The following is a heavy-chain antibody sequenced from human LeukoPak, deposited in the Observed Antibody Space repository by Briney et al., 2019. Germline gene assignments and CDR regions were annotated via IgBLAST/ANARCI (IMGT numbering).Heavy chain of an antibody. Sequence: ASVKVSCKASGYTFTGYYMHWVRRAPGQGLEWMGRINPNSGGTNHAQKFQGRVTMARDTSITTAYMELSRLRSDDTAVYYCARDAGALDIWGQGTMVTVSS. J-gene: IGHJ3*02. CDR1: GYTFTGYY. CDR2: INPNSGGT. CDR3: ARDAGALDI. V-gene: IGHV1-2*06.